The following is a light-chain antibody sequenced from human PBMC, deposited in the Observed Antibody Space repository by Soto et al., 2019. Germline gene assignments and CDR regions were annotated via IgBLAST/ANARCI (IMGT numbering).Light chain of an antibody. CDR1: QSVSSY. J-gene: IGKJ4*01. CDR3: QQRSNWPPL. V-gene: IGKV3-11*01. CDR2: DAS. Sequence: EIVLTQSPATLSLSPGERATLSCRASQSVSSYLAWYQQKPGQAPRLLIYDASNRATGIPARFSGSGSGTVFTLTIRSLEPDDFAVYYCQQRSNWPPLFGGGTKVEIK.